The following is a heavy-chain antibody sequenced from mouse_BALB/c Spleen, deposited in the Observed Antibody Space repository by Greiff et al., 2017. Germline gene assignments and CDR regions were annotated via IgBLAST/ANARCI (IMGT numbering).Heavy chain of an antibody. J-gene: IGHJ3*01. V-gene: IGHV5-17*02. CDR2: ISSGSSTI. CDR3: ARGENYGNFAY. D-gene: IGHD2-1*01. Sequence: EVKLVESGGGLVQPGGSRKLSCAASGFTFSSFGMHWVRQAPEKGLEWVAYISSGSSTIYYADTVKGRFTISRDNPKNTLFLQMTSLRSEDTAMYYCARGENYGNFAYWGQGTLVTVSA. CDR1: GFTFSSFG.